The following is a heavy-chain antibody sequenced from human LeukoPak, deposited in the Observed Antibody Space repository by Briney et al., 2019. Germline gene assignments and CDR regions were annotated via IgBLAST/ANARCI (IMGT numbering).Heavy chain of an antibody. CDR1: GFTFSNYV. J-gene: IGHJ4*02. D-gene: IGHD1-1*01. CDR3: AKDATGTYSGMDY. V-gene: IGHV3-30*04. CDR2: ISYDGSDK. Sequence: PGGSLTLSCAASGFTFSNYVMHWVRQAPGKGLEWVAIISYDGSDKHYADSVKGRFSIYRDNSKNTLYLQMNSLRTEDTALYYCAKDATGTYSGMDYWGQGTLVSVSS.